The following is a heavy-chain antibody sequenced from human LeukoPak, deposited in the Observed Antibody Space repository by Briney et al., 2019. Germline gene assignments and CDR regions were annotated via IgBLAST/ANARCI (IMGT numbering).Heavy chain of an antibody. Sequence: GTTVKVFCKASGYTFTDYHMHWVQQAPGKGPEWMGRIDPKDGETIFGEKFQGRVTITADTSTDTAYMELSSLRSEDTAVYYCATTWNYARFYFDCWGQGTLVTVSS. V-gene: IGHV1-69-2*01. J-gene: IGHJ4*02. CDR2: IDPKDGET. D-gene: IGHD1-7*01. CDR1: GYTFTDYH. CDR3: ATTWNYARFYFDC.